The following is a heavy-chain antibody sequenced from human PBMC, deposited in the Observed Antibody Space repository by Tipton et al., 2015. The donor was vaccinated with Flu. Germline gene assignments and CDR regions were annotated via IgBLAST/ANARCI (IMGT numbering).Heavy chain of an antibody. CDR2: IYYSGST. J-gene: IGHJ4*02. D-gene: IGHD2-15*01. CDR1: GGSISSGGYY. CDR3: ARDAGVVAFRYFDY. Sequence: LRLSCTVSGGSISSGGYYWSWIRQHPGKGLEWIGYIYYSGSTYYNPSLKSRVTISVDTSKNQFSLKLSSVTAADTAVFYCARDAGVVAFRYFDYWGQGTLVTVSS. V-gene: IGHV4-31*02.